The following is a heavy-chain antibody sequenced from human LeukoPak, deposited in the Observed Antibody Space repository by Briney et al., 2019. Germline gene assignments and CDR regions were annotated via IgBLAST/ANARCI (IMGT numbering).Heavy chain of an antibody. D-gene: IGHD3-3*01. Sequence: ASVKVSCKASGYTFTGYYMHWVRQAPGQGLEWMGWINPNSGGTNYAQKFQGRVTMTRDTFISTAYMELSRLRSDDTAVYYCARDRFLEWYWFDPWGQGTLVTVSS. V-gene: IGHV1-2*02. CDR2: INPNSGGT. CDR3: ARDRFLEWYWFDP. J-gene: IGHJ5*02. CDR1: GYTFTGYY.